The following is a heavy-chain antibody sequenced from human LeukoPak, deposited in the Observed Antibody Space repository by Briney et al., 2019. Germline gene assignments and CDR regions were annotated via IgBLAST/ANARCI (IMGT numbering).Heavy chain of an antibody. V-gene: IGHV4-59*12. Sequence: SETLSLTCTVSGGSISSYYWSWIRQPPGKGLEWIGYIYYSGSTNYNPSLKSRVTISVDTSKNQFSLKLSSVTAADTAVYYCARDAYYYDSSAYYLSVWGQGTLVTVSS. CDR3: ARDAYYYDSSAYYLSV. J-gene: IGHJ4*02. CDR2: IYYSGST. D-gene: IGHD3-22*01. CDR1: GGSISSYY.